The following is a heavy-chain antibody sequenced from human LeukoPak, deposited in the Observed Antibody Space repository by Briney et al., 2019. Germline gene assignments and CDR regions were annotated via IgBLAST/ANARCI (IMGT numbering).Heavy chain of an antibody. V-gene: IGHV3-53*01. CDR2: IYSRGGT. CDR3: ARDPPGIAASGTYY. CDR1: GFSVSNNY. D-gene: IGHD6-13*01. J-gene: IGHJ4*02. Sequence: LPGGSLRLSCAVSGFSVSNNYMNWVRQAPGKGLEWVSLIYSRGGTSYADSVKGRFTISRDSSKNTLFLQMNSLRVEDTAVYYCARDPPGIAASGTYYWGQGTLVTVSS.